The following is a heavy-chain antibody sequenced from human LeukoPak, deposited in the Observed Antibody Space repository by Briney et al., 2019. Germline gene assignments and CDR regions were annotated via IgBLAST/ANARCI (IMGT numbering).Heavy chain of an antibody. CDR1: GSSIYSDYF. CDR2: IHHSGTI. Sequence: SETLSLTCAVSGSSIYSDYFWAWIRQPPGKGLEWIGSIHHSGTIYYNPSLMSRFTISVGTSENHFSLNLNSVTAADTALYYCARNSRVIVGAICAYDFWGQGTKVTVSS. V-gene: IGHV4-38-2*01. J-gene: IGHJ3*01. CDR3: ARNSRVIVGAICAYDF. D-gene: IGHD1-26*01.